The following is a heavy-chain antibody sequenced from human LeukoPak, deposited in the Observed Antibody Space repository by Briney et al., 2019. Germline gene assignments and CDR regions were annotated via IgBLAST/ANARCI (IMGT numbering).Heavy chain of an antibody. V-gene: IGHV1-46*01. J-gene: IGHJ4*02. CDR2: INPSGDST. D-gene: IGHD2-21*01. CDR3: VSIGRHLDPFDY. CDR1: GYTFTSYY. Sequence: ASVKVSCKASGYTFTSYYLHRVRQAPGQGLEWMGIINPSGDSTTYAQRFQDRITMARDTSTSTVYMELSSLRSEDTAVYYCVSIGRHLDPFDYWGQGTLVTVSS.